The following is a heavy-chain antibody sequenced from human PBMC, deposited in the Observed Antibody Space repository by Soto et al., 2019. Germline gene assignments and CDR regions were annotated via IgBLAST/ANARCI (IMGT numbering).Heavy chain of an antibody. CDR2: ISAYNGNT. CDR1: GYTFTSYG. D-gene: IGHD2-15*01. CDR3: ARDEGPYCSGGSCYYYGMDV. J-gene: IGHJ6*02. Sequence: QVQLVQSGAEVKKPGASVKVSCKASGYTFTSYGISSVRQAPGQGLEWMGWISAYNGNTNYAQKLQGRVTMTTDTSTSTAYMELRSLRSDDTAVYYCARDEGPYCSGGSCYYYGMDVWGQGTTVTVSS. V-gene: IGHV1-18*01.